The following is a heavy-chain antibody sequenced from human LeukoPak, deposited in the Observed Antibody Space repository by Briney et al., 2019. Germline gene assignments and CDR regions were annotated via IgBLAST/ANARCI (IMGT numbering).Heavy chain of an antibody. CDR2: ISNFGDII. CDR1: GFTFSNYE. D-gene: IGHD1-26*01. CDR3: ARDPYSGSYSDYYYYYMDV. Sequence: GGSLRLSCAASGFTFSNYEMNWVRQAPGKGLEWISHISNFGDIIHYADSVKGRFTISRDNAKNSLYLQLNSLRAEDTAVYYCARDPYSGSYSDYYYYYMDVWGKGTTVTVSS. J-gene: IGHJ6*03. V-gene: IGHV3-48*03.